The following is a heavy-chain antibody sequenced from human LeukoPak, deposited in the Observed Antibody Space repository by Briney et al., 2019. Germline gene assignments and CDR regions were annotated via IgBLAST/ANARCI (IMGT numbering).Heavy chain of an antibody. CDR1: GGSISSGSYY. CDR2: IYTSGST. CDR3: ARAILYYDSSGYIDY. Sequence: SETLSLTCTVSGGSISSGSYYWSWIRQPAGKGLEWIGRIYTSGSTNYNPSLKSRVAISVDTSKNQFSLKLSSVTAADTAVYYCARAILYYDSSGYIDYWGQGTLVTVSS. J-gene: IGHJ4*02. V-gene: IGHV4-61*02. D-gene: IGHD3-22*01.